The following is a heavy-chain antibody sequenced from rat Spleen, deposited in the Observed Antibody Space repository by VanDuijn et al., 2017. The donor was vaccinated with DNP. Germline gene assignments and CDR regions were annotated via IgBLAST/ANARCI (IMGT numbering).Heavy chain of an antibody. CDR1: GFTFSNYW. Sequence: EVQLVETGGGLVQPGRSLKLSCVASGFTFSNYWMYWIRQAPGKGLEWVASINTDGGSTYYRDSVKGRFTISRDNVKSTLYLQMDSLRSEDTATYYCATFEGRDAWGQGTSVTVSS. CDR3: ATFEGRDA. J-gene: IGHJ4*01. V-gene: IGHV5-58*01. CDR2: INTDGGST. D-gene: IGHD1-11*01.